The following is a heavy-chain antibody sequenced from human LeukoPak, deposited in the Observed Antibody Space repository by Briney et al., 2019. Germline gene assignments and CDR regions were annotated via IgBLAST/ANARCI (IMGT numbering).Heavy chain of an antibody. V-gene: IGHV4-61*08. CDR3: ARQECTSASCLTKNAFDI. J-gene: IGHJ3*02. D-gene: IGHD2-2*01. CDR2: IYYSGST. CDR1: GGSISSGGYY. Sequence: SETLSLTCTVSGGSISSGGYYWSWIRQHPGKGLEWIGYIYYSGSTNYNPSLESRVTISVDTSKNQFSLDLSSVTAADTAVYYCARQECTSASCLTKNAFDIWGQGTMVTVSS.